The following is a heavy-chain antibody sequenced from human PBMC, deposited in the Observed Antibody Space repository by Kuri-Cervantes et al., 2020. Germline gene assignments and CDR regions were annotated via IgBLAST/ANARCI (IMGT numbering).Heavy chain of an antibody. CDR2: ISYDGSNK. V-gene: IGHV3-30-3*01. CDR3: ARDCSSTSCYYYYYGMDV. Sequence: GGSLRLSCAASGFSLSSYAMHWVRPAPGKGLEWVAVISYDGSNKYYADSVKGRFTISRDNSKNTLYLQMNSLRAEDTAVYYCARDCSSTSCYYYYYGMDVWGQGTTVTVSS. CDR1: GFSLSSYA. J-gene: IGHJ6*02. D-gene: IGHD2-2*01.